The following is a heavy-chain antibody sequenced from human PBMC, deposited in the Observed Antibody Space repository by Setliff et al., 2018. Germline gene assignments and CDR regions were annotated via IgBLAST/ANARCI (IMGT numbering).Heavy chain of an antibody. V-gene: IGHV1-8*02. CDR3: TAHNYDSSGYYKAVLAY. CDR2: MNPNNGNT. Sequence: ASVKVSCKASGYTFINYEINWVRQATGQGLEWMGGMNPNNGNTGYAQKFQGRVTMTRNTSISTAYMELSSLRSEDTAVYCCTAHNYDSSGYYKAVLAYWGQGTLVTVSS. CDR1: GYTFINYE. D-gene: IGHD3-22*01. J-gene: IGHJ4*02.